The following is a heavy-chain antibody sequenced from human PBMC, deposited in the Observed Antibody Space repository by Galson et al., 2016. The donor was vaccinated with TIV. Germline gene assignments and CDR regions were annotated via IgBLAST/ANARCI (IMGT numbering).Heavy chain of an antibody. CDR3: AAEGTPYGHHAFCV. CDR1: GLRVKIAW. V-gene: IGHV3-15*01. J-gene: IGHJ3*01. Sequence: SLRLSCAVSGLRVKIAWWSWVRQAPGKGLEWVGRIKGEDRGGTPCVAAPVQGRYTVSRDDSENTAYLQMNNLRSEHTAVYFCAAEGTPYGHHAFCVCGQGTMVTVSS. CDR2: IKGEDRGGTP. D-gene: IGHD3-10*01.